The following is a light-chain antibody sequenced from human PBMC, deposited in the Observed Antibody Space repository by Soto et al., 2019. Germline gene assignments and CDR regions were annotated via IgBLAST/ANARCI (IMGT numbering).Light chain of an antibody. Sequence: QSVLTQPPSASGSPGQSVTISCTGTSSDVGGYNYVSWYQQHPGKAPKLMIYEVSKRPSGVPDRFSGSKSGNTASLTVSWLQAEDEADYDCSSYAGSNNVFGTGAKVTVL. CDR1: SSDVGGYNY. J-gene: IGLJ1*01. V-gene: IGLV2-8*01. CDR3: SSYAGSNNV. CDR2: EVS.